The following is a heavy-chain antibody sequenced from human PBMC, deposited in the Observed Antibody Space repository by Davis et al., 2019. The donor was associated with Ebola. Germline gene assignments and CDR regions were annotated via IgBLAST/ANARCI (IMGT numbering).Heavy chain of an antibody. V-gene: IGHV1-18*01. CDR1: GGTFSSYA. CDR3: ARDYASGYYGMDV. CDR2: ISADNGAT. D-gene: IGHD2-2*01. J-gene: IGHJ6*02. Sequence: AASVKVSCKASGGTFSSYAISWVRQAPGQGLEWMGWISADNGATNYAQKFQGRITMTTDASTTTAYMEVRSLRPDDTAAYYCARDYASGYYGMDVWGQGTTVTVSS.